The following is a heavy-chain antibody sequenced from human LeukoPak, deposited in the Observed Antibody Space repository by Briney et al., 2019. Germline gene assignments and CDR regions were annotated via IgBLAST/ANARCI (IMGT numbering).Heavy chain of an antibody. CDR2: FYYSGST. V-gene: IGHV4-61*08. Sequence: SETLSLTCTVSGVSVSSVGYYWSWIRQPPGKGLEWIGFFYYSGSTNYNPSLKSRVTISVDKSKNQFSLKLSSVTAADTAVYYCASHIAAAGMWYNWFDPWGQGTLVTVSS. CDR1: GVSVSSVGYY. CDR3: ASHIAAAGMWYNWFDP. D-gene: IGHD6-13*01. J-gene: IGHJ5*02.